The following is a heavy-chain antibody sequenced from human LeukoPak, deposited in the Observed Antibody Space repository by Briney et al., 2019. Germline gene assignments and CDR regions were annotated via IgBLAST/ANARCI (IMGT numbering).Heavy chain of an antibody. Sequence: SETLSLTCTVSGGSISSYYWSWIRQPPGKGLEWIGDVYYSGSTNYNPSLKSRVTISVETYKNKFSLKLSSVPAADTAVYYCAREAFSGSYFGYYYGMDVWGQGTTVTVSS. V-gene: IGHV4-59*01. J-gene: IGHJ6*02. CDR1: GGSISSYY. CDR3: AREAFSGSYFGYYYGMDV. CDR2: VYYSGST. D-gene: IGHD1-26*01.